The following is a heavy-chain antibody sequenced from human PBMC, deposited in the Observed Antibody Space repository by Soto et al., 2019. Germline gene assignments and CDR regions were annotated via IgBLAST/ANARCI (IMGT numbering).Heavy chain of an antibody. Sequence: EVQLVESGGGLVKPGGSLRLSCAASGFTFSNAWMSWVRQAPGKGLEWVGRIKSKTDGRTTDYAAPVKGRFTISRDDSKNTLYLQMNSLKTENTAVYYCTTFVVVVAATIGWFDPWGQGTLVTVSS. V-gene: IGHV3-15*01. J-gene: IGHJ5*02. CDR1: GFTFSNAW. D-gene: IGHD2-15*01. CDR2: IKSKTDGRTT. CDR3: TTFVVVVAATIGWFDP.